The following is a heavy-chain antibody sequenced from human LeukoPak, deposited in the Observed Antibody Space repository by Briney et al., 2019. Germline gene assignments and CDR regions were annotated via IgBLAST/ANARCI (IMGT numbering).Heavy chain of an antibody. CDR1: GGSISGYF. CDR2: IYYSGGT. J-gene: IGHJ4*02. D-gene: IGHD5-24*01. V-gene: IGHV4-59*08. CDR3: ARLGRDDDGNPHDY. Sequence: SETLFLTCTVSGGSISGYFWSWIRQPPGRALDYIGYIYYSGGTDYNPSLKSRLSISVDTSKNQFSLKLSSVTAADTAVYYCARLGRDDDGNPHDYWGQGTLVTVSS.